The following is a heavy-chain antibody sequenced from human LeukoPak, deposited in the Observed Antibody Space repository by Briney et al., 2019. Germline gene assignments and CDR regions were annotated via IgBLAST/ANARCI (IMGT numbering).Heavy chain of an antibody. V-gene: IGHV3-7*01. J-gene: IGHJ4*02. Sequence: GGSLRLSCVASGFTFSSFWMSWVRQAPGEGLEFVANIDQNGSVRNYVDSVKGRFIISRDNAKNSLYLQMDSLRAEDTAVYFCARDPGSSSFDYWGLGTPVTVSS. CDR1: GFTFSSFW. D-gene: IGHD6-13*01. CDR3: ARDPGSSSFDY. CDR2: IDQNGSVR.